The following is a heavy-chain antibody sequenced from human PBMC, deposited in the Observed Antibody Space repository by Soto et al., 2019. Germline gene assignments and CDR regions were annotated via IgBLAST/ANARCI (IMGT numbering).Heavy chain of an antibody. V-gene: IGHV3-30*03. D-gene: IGHD2-15*01. CDR3: AIDLYGRSSRFDY. Sequence: QVQLVESGGGVVQPGRSLRLSCVASGFTFSNNGIHWVRQAPGKGLEWVAVISSDGSKKYYADSVKGRFTISRDNSKNTLYLQMNSLRAEDTAVYYCAIDLYGRSSRFDYWGQGTLVTASS. CDR2: ISSDGSKK. CDR1: GFTFSNNG. J-gene: IGHJ4*02.